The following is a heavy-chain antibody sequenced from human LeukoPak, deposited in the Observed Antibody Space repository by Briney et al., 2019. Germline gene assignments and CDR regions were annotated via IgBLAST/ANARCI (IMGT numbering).Heavy chain of an antibody. CDR2: IHNSGTS. D-gene: IGHD3-16*01. Sequence: SETLSLTCTVSDDSISDYYRGWIRQPPGKGLEWIGYIHNSGTSTYNLSLKSRVTISADTSKNQFSLKLNSMTTADTAVYYRTRGAGWLIDYWGQGILVTVSS. J-gene: IGHJ4*02. V-gene: IGHV4-59*01. CDR1: DDSISDYY. CDR3: TRGAGWLIDY.